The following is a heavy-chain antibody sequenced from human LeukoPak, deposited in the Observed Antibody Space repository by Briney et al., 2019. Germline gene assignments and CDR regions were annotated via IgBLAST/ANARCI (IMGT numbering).Heavy chain of an antibody. CDR1: GGSISSYY. D-gene: IGHD6-13*01. J-gene: IGHJ6*03. Sequence: SETLSLTCTVSGGSISSYYWSWIRQPAGKGLEWIGRIYTSGSTNYNPSLKSRVTMSVDTSKNQFSLKLSSVTAADTAVYYCARDVLPSSSSWYQGYYYYYYMDVWGKGTTVTISS. CDR2: IYTSGST. CDR3: ARDVLPSSSSWYQGYYYYYYMDV. V-gene: IGHV4-4*07.